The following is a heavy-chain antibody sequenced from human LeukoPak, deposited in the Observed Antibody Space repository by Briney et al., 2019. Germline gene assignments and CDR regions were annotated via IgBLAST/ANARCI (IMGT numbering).Heavy chain of an antibody. CDR3: ARDRSGRDAFDI. CDR2: FYYSGST. V-gene: IGHV4-39*07. D-gene: IGHD1-1*01. J-gene: IGHJ3*02. CDR1: GDSISSSSHY. Sequence: PSETLSLTCTVSGDSISSSSHYWGWIRQPPGKGLEWIGSFYYSGSTYYNPSLKSRVTMSVDTSKNQFSLRLSSVTAADTAVYYCARDRSGRDAFDIWGQGTMVTVSS.